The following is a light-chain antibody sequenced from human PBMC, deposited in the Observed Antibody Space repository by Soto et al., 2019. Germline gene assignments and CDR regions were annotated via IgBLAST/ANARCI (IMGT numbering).Light chain of an antibody. CDR3: QQYYSSPVA. CDR1: QSILYNSNNKNY. V-gene: IGKV4-1*01. Sequence: DIVMTQSPDSLALSLGERATITCKSSQSILYNSNNKNYLAWYQQKPGQPPKLLIYWAPTRESGVPDRFSGSGSGTDFTLTISSLQAEDVTVYYCQQYYSSPVAFGQGTEVEIK. J-gene: IGKJ1*01. CDR2: WAP.